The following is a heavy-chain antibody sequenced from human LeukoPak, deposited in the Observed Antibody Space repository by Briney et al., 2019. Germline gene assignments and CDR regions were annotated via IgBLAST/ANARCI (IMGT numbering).Heavy chain of an antibody. Sequence: PGGALRLSCAASGFNFCSSPMSWVRQAPGKGLEWVSALTGSGGSTYYADSVKGRFTISRDNSKKTLFLQMNSLRAEDTAVYYCAKDLAPAAYWGQGTLVTVSS. D-gene: IGHD2-2*01. CDR1: GFNFCSSP. J-gene: IGHJ4*02. CDR3: AKDLAPAAY. CDR2: LTGSGGST. V-gene: IGHV3-23*01.